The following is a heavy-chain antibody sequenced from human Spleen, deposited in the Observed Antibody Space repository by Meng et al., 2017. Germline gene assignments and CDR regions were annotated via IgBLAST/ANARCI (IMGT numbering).Heavy chain of an antibody. J-gene: IGHJ4*02. Sequence: SETLSLTCAVYGGSFSGYYWIWIRQPPGKGLEWIGEINQSGGTNYNPSLKSRVTISVDASKNQFSLKLRSVTAADTAVYYCARGAGMAAGGTFVLRRIYYFDYWGQGTLVTVSS. CDR2: INQSGGT. V-gene: IGHV4-34*01. D-gene: IGHD6-13*01. CDR1: GGSFSGYY. CDR3: ARGAGMAAGGTFVLRRIYYFDY.